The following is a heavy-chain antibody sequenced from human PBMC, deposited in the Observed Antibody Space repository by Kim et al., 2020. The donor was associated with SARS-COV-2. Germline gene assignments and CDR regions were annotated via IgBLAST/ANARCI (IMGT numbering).Heavy chain of an antibody. CDR3: ARDRSSGWYGDWFDP. Sequence: ASVKVSCKASGYTFTSYYMHWVRQAPGQGLEWMGIINPSGGSTSYAQKFQGRVTMTRDTSTSTVYMELSSLRSEDTAVYYCARDRSSGWYGDWFDPWGQGTLVTVSS. CDR1: GYTFTSYY. J-gene: IGHJ5*02. CDR2: INPSGGST. D-gene: IGHD6-19*01. V-gene: IGHV1-46*01.